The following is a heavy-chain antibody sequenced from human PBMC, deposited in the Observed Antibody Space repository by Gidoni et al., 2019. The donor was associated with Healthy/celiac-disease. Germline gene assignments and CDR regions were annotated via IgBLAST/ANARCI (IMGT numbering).Heavy chain of an antibody. V-gene: IGHV4-39*01. J-gene: IGHJ3*02. CDR2: IYYSGST. Sequence: QLQLQESGPGLVKPSETLSLTCTVSGGSISSSSYYWGWIRQPPGKGLEWIGSIYYSGSTYYNPSLKSRVTISVDTSKNQFSLKLSSVTAADTAVYYCARRLKGLFYHAFDIWGQGTMVTVPS. CDR1: GGSISSSSYY. D-gene: IGHD3-3*01. CDR3: ARRLKGLFYHAFDI.